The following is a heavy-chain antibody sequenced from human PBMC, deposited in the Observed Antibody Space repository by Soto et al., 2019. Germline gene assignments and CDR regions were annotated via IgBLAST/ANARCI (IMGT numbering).Heavy chain of an antibody. J-gene: IGHJ6*03. D-gene: IGHD3-3*01. V-gene: IGHV4-39*01. CDR2: IYYSGST. Sequence: SETLCVTSTVFGGSISSSSYYWGRIRQPPGKGLEWIGNIYYSGSTYYNPSLKSRVIISGDTSKNQFSLKLSSVTAADTAVYYCARVRFLEWLSPHYYYMDVWRKGTTVTVSS. CDR1: GGSISSSSYY. CDR3: ARVRFLEWLSPHYYYMDV.